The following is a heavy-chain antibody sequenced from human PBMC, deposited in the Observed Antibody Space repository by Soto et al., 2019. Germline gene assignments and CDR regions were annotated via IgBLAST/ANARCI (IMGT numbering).Heavy chain of an antibody. D-gene: IGHD3-10*01. CDR1: GFTFRSYV. CDR2: ISGSGGYT. CDR3: AKPPYYYGSGSYGPFDY. J-gene: IGHJ4*02. Sequence: LRLSCAASGFTFRSYVMSWVRQAPGKGLEWVSSISGSGGYTYYADSVKGRFTISRDNSKNTLYLQMNSLRAEDTAVYYCAKPPYYYGSGSYGPFDYWGQGTLVTVSS. V-gene: IGHV3-23*01.